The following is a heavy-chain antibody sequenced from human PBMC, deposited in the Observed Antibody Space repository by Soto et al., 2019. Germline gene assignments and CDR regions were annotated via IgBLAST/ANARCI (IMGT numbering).Heavy chain of an antibody. CDR2: IYYSGST. CDR1: GGSIFSHY. Sequence: PSETLSLTCTVSGGSIFSHYWGWIRQPPGKGLEYIGYIYYSGSTNYNPSLKRSVTISVDMPREQFSLKLTSVTAADTAVYYCARVHNLGGSTIDICGQGTSVTVSS. V-gene: IGHV4-59*11. CDR3: ARVHNLGGSTIDI. J-gene: IGHJ3*02. D-gene: IGHD3-16*01.